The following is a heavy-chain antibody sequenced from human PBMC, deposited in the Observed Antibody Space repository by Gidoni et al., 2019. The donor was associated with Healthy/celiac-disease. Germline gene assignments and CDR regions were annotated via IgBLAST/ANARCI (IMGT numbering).Heavy chain of an antibody. Sequence: QVHLQQWGAGLLKPSETLSLTCAVYGGSFSGYYWSWIRQPPGKGMEWIGEINHSGSTNYNPSLKSRVTISVDTSKNQFSLKLSSVTAADTAVYYCAREDVWADYWGQGTLVTVSS. V-gene: IGHV4-34*01. D-gene: IGHD3-16*01. CDR2: INHSGST. CDR1: GGSFSGYY. J-gene: IGHJ4*02. CDR3: AREDVWADY.